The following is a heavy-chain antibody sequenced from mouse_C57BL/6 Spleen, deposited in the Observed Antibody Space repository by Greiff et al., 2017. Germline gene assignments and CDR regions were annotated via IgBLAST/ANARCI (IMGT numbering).Heavy chain of an antibody. J-gene: IGHJ4*01. V-gene: IGHV3-6*01. CDR2: ISYDGSN. Sequence: EVKLMESGPGLVKPSQSLSLTCSVTGYSITSGYYWNWIRQFPGNKLEWMGYISYDGSNNYNPSLKNRISITRDTSKNQFFLKLNSVTTEDTATYYCARGGYGRYYAMDYWGQGTSVTVSS. D-gene: IGHD3-2*02. CDR3: ARGGYGRYYAMDY. CDR1: GYSITSGYY.